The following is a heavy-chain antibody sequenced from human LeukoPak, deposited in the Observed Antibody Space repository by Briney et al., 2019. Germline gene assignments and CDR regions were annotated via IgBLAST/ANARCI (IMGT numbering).Heavy chain of an antibody. D-gene: IGHD2-2*01. CDR3: AKGSLVVPAACFDY. CDR2: ISGSGGST. Sequence: PGGSLRLSCAASGFTFSSDAMSWVRQAPGKGLEWVSAISGSGGSTYYADSVKGRFTISRDNSKNTLYLQMNSLRAEDTAVYYCAKGSLVVPAACFDYWGQGTLVTVSS. V-gene: IGHV3-23*01. J-gene: IGHJ4*02. CDR1: GFTFSSDA.